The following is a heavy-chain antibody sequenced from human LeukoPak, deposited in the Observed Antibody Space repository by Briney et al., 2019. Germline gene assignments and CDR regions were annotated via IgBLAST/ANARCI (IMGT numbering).Heavy chain of an antibody. Sequence: SVKVSCKASGGTFSSYAISWVRQAPGQGLEWMGRIIPIFGTANYAQKFQGRVTITADKSTSTAYMELSSLRSEDTAVYYCARSFCSSTSCYGASYYYYYMDVWGKGTTVAVSS. CDR1: GGTFSSYA. J-gene: IGHJ6*03. D-gene: IGHD2-2*01. CDR3: ARSFCSSTSCYGASYYYYYMDV. V-gene: IGHV1-69*06. CDR2: IIPIFGTA.